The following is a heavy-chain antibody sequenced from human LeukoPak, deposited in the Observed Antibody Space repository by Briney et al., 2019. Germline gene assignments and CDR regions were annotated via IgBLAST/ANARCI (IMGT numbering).Heavy chain of an antibody. CDR3: ARLQYYDSRGYYYGFDY. V-gene: IGHV4-39*01. CDR2: ISYSGST. J-gene: IGHJ4*02. Sequence: SETLSLTCTVSGGSIKSGNYLWGWIRQPPGKGLEWIGSISYSGSTYYNPSLKSRVTMSVDTSKNQFSLKVRSVTAPDTAVYYCARLQYYDSRGYYYGFDYWGQGTLVTVSS. D-gene: IGHD3-22*01. CDR1: GGSIKSGNYL.